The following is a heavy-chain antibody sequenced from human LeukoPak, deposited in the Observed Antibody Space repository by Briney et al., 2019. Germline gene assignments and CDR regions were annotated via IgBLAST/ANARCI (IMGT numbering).Heavy chain of an antibody. V-gene: IGHV5-51*01. CDR1: GYSFTSYW. CDR3: ARQEGAYYDILTGYSALDY. D-gene: IGHD3-9*01. J-gene: IGHJ4*02. CDR2: IYPGDSDT. Sequence: KPGAPLKISCKGSGYSFTSYWIGWVRQMPGKGLEWMCIIYPGDSDTRYSPSCQGQVTISAGKSSSTAYLQWSSMKASDTAMYYCARQEGAYYDILTGYSALDYWGQGTLVTVSS.